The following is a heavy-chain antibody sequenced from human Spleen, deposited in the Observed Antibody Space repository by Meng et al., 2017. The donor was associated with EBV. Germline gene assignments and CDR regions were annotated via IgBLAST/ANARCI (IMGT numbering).Heavy chain of an antibody. CDR2: ISYSGST. J-gene: IGHJ5*02. CDR3: ALYVWGSYRDNWFDP. Sequence: QLRVEAPGPGPVKPSETLSLTCTVSGASIRSCSYSWGWIRQPPGKGLEWIGSISYSGSTYYNPSLKSRVSISVDTSKSQFSLKLSSVTAADTAVYYCALYVWGSYRDNWFDPWGQGTLVTVSS. CDR1: GASIRSCSYS. D-gene: IGHD3-16*02. V-gene: IGHV4-39*01.